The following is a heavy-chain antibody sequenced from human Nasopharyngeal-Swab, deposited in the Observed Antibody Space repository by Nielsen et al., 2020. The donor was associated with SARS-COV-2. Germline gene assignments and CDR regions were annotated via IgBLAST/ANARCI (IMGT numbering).Heavy chain of an antibody. V-gene: IGHV5-51*01. J-gene: IGHJ4*02. CDR3: ARLYGGYVDY. Sequence: GEAMKISWQCSGYYFSTYWIGWVRQMPGRGLEWMGIIYPGDSTPRYRPSFQGQVTISADKYISTAYLQWSSLKASDTAMYFCARLYGGYVDYWGQGTLVTVSS. CDR1: GYYFSTYW. CDR2: IYPGDSTP. D-gene: IGHD4/OR15-4a*01.